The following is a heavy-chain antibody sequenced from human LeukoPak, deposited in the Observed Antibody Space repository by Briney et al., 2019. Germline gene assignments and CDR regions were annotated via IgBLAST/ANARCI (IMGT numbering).Heavy chain of an antibody. CDR3: VRGPSYDY. CDR2: IGTAGDT. J-gene: IGHJ4*02. Sequence: PGGPLRFPGAASGSTLSRYDMHWVRKDKGKRLEWVSAIGTAGDTYYPGSVKGRFIISREDAQNSLYLQMNSLRAGDTAVYYCVRGPSYDYWGQGTLVTVSS. CDR1: GSTLSRYD. V-gene: IGHV3-13*01. D-gene: IGHD1-26*01.